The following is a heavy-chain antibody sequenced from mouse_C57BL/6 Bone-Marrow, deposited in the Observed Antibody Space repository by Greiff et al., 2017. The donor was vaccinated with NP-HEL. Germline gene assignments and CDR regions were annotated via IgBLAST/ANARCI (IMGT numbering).Heavy chain of an antibody. D-gene: IGHD1-1*01. J-gene: IGHJ1*03. Sequence: VKLVESGAELARPGASVKLSCKASGYTFTSYGISWVKQRTGQGLEWIGEIYPRSGNTYYNEKFKGKATLTADKSSSTAYLELRSLTSEDSAVYFCARTRVITTVVAFWDRDFDVGGTGTAVTVSS. CDR3: ARTRVITTVVAFWDRDFDV. CDR1: GYTFTSYG. CDR2: IYPRSGNT. V-gene: IGHV1-81*01.